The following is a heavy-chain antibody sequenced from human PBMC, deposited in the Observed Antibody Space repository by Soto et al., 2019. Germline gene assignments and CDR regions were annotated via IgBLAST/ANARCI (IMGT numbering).Heavy chain of an antibody. D-gene: IGHD2-15*01. J-gene: IGHJ4*02. CDR3: ARDPGKGYCIGGYCYAPDY. CDR1: KFTFSDYA. CDR2: ISFDGSNN. V-gene: IGHV3-30-3*01. Sequence: QVQLVESGGGVVQPGRSLRLSCAASKFTFSDYAMHWVRQAPGKGLEWVALISFDGSNNYYADSLKGRFTISRDNSNYTLFLQMNSLRAEDTAVYYCARDPGKGYCIGGYCYAPDYWGQGTLVTVSS.